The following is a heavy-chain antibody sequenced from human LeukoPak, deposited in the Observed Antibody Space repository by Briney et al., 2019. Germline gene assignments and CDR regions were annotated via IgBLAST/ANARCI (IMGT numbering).Heavy chain of an antibody. CDR3: ARGFRGASFDY. V-gene: IGHV4-59*01. CDR1: GGSISSYY. CDR2: IYYSGST. D-gene: IGHD1-26*01. Sequence: SETLSLTCTVSGGSISSYYWSWIRQPPGKGLEWIGYIYYSGSTNYNPSLKSRVTISVYTSENQFSVKLSSVTAADTAVYYCARGFRGASFDYWGQGTLVTVSS. J-gene: IGHJ4*02.